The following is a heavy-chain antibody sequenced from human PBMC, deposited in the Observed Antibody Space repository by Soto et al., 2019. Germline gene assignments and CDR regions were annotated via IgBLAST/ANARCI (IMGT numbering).Heavy chain of an antibody. CDR2: ISAYNGNT. J-gene: IGHJ6*03. CDR1: GYTFTSYG. Sequence: ASVKVSCKASGYTFTSYGISWVRQAPGQGLEWMGWISAYNGNTNYAQKLQGSVTMTTDTSTSTAYMELRSLRSDDTAVYYCARDVAGSGDYYYYYYMDVWGKGTTVTVSS. CDR3: ARDVAGSGDYYYYYYMDV. V-gene: IGHV1-18*01. D-gene: IGHD2-15*01.